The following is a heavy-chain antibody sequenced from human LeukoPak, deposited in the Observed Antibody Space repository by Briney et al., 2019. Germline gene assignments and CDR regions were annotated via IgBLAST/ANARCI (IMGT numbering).Heavy chain of an antibody. CDR2: IKGSGSSA. CDR1: DFTFANYA. Sequence: PGGSLRLSCVGSDFTFANYAMTWVRLTPGKGLEWVSSIKGSGSSAMYADSVSGRFTTSRDNSRNTIFLQMTSLRAEDTAIYYWGRDPNGDYIGAFEFWGLGTLVSVSS. CDR3: GRDPNGDYIGAFEF. D-gene: IGHD4-17*01. V-gene: IGHV3-23*01. J-gene: IGHJ3*01.